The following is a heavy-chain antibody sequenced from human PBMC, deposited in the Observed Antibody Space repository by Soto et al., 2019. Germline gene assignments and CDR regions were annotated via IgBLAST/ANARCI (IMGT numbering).Heavy chain of an antibody. V-gene: IGHV5-10-1*01. J-gene: IGHJ5*02. CDR1: GYSFTSYW. CDR2: IDPSDSYT. CDR3: ARHGPIYCSGGSCRYH. Sequence: GESLKISCKGSGYSFTSYWISWVRLMPGKGLEWMGRIDPSDSYTNYSPSFQGHVTISADKSISTAYLQWSSLKASDTAMYYCARHGPIYCSGGSCRYHWGQGTLVTVSS. D-gene: IGHD2-15*01.